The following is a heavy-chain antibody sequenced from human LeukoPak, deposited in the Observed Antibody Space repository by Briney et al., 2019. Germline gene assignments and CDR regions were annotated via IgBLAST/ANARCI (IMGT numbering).Heavy chain of an antibody. CDR2: TSAGAGRT. CDR1: GFTFSNYA. D-gene: IGHD1-26*01. Sequence: GGSLRLSCAASGFTFSNYAMNWVRQAPGKGLEWVALTSAGAGRTSYAESVKGRFSVYRENARDTVHLEMNSLRDEDTARYYCAKDLGSILGVSYPIGNWGQGTLVTVSS. V-gene: IGHV3-23*01. J-gene: IGHJ4*02. CDR3: AKDLGSILGVSYPIGN.